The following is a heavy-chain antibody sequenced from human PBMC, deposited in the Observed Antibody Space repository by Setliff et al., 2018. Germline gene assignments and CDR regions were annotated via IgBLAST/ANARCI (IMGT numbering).Heavy chain of an antibody. CDR1: GGTFSSYA. D-gene: IGHD3-10*01. J-gene: IGHJ2*01. CDR3: ARKGYYGSGSYYTNNWYFDL. Sequence: AASVKVSCKASGGTFSSYAISWVRQAPGQGLEWMGGIIPIFGTANYAQKFQGRVTITADESTSTAYMELSSLRSEDTAVYYCARKGYYGSGSYYTNNWYFDLWGRGTLVTVSS. V-gene: IGHV1-69*13. CDR2: IIPIFGTA.